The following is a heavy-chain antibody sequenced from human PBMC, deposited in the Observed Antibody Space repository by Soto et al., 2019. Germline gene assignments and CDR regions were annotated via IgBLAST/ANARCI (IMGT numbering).Heavy chain of an antibody. CDR3: ARAQSHIVVVPGALDY. V-gene: IGHV3-48*02. D-gene: IGHD2-2*01. J-gene: IGHJ4*02. Sequence: EVQLVESGGGLVQPGGSLRLSCAASGCTFRSYRMNWVRQAPGKGLEWVSYISSSSSTIYYADSVKGRFTISNDNAKNSMYLQMNSLRDEDTAVYYCARAQSHIVVVPGALDYWGQGTLVTVSS. CDR2: ISSSSSTI. CDR1: GCTFRSYR.